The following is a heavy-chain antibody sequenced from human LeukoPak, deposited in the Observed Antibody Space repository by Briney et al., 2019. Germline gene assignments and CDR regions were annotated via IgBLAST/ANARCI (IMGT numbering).Heavy chain of an antibody. CDR2: IYTSGST. V-gene: IGHV4-4*07. CDR3: ARLRNYYGSGSTFDY. CDR1: GGSISSYY. Sequence: SETLSLTCTVSGGSISSYYWSWIRQPAGKGLEWIGRIYTSGSTNYNPSLKSRVTISVDTSKNQFSLKLSSVTAADTAVYYCARLRNYYGSGSTFDYWGQGTLVTVSS. D-gene: IGHD3-10*01. J-gene: IGHJ4*02.